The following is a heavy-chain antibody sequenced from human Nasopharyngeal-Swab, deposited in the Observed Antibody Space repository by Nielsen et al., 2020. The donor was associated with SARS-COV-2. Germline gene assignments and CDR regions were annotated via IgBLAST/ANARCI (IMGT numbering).Heavy chain of an antibody. CDR1: GFTFDDYA. J-gene: IGHJ6*03. D-gene: IGHD6-6*01. V-gene: IGHV3-9*01. CDR2: ISWNSGSI. CDR3: AKDVLVRAHYYYYMDV. Sequence: GGSLRLSCAASGFTFDDYAMHWVRQAPGKGLEWVSGISWNSGSIGYADSVKGRFTISRDNAKNSLYLQMNSLRAEDTALYYCAKDVLVRAHYYYYMDVWGKGTTVTVSS.